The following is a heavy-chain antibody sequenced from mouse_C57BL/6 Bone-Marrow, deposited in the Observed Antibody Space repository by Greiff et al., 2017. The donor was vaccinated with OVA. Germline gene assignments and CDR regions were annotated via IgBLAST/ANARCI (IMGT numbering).Heavy chain of an antibody. CDR1: GFTFTTYY. CDR3: ARYKGRVAVDYFDD. V-gene: IGHV7-3*01. J-gene: IGHJ2*01. D-gene: IGHD1-1*01. CDR2: IRNKPNGSTT. Sequence: DVMLVESGGGLVQPGDSLSLSCAASGFTFTTYYMSWVRPPPGKALEWLAFIRNKPNGSTTEYSASVKGRFTISRDNSQSILYLQMKALRAEDSATYYCARYKGRVAVDYFDDSGQGTALTVSS.